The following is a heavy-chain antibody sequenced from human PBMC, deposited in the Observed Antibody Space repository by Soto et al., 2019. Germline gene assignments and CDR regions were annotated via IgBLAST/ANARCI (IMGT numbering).Heavy chain of an antibody. CDR1: GFNFSSYA. CDR2: ISVSGTYT. Sequence: EVQLLESGGGLVQPGGSLRLSCAASGFNFSSYAMNWVRPAPGKGLEWVSGISVSGTYTYYAESVKGRFTISRDNSKSTLYLQMNSLRAEDTAVYYCAKGGAVKLPRYNWFDPWGQGVLVTVSS. J-gene: IGHJ5*02. D-gene: IGHD2-15*01. CDR3: AKGGAVKLPRYNWFDP. V-gene: IGHV3-23*01.